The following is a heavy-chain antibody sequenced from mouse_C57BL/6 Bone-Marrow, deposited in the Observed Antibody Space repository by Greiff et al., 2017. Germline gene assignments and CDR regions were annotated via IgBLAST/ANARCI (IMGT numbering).Heavy chain of an antibody. D-gene: IGHD2-4*01. CDR2: LNPNTGGT. J-gene: IGHJ2*01. Sequence: EVQLQQSGPELVKPGASVKIPCKASGYTFTDYNMDWVTQSHGKSLEWIGDLNPNTGGTIYNQKFKGKATLTVDKSSSTAYMELRSLTSEDTAVYYCARGFYYDRPLYYFDYWGQGTTLTVSS. V-gene: IGHV1-18*01. CDR3: ARGFYYDRPLYYFDY. CDR1: GYTFTDYN.